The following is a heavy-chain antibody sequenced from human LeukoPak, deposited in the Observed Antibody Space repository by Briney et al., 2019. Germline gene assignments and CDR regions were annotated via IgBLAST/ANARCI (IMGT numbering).Heavy chain of an antibody. J-gene: IGHJ4*02. CDR2: IKQDGSEK. Sequence: GGSLRLSCAASGFTFSSYWMSWVRQAPGKGLEWVANIKQDGSEKYYVDSVKGRFTISRDNAKNSLYLQMNSLRAEDTAVYYCATDEYYYGSGTLNWGQGTLVTVSS. V-gene: IGHV3-7*01. CDR3: ATDEYYYGSGTLN. D-gene: IGHD3-10*01. CDR1: GFTFSSYW.